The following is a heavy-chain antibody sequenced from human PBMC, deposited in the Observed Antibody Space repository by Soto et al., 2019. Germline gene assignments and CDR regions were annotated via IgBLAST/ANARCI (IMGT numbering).Heavy chain of an antibody. J-gene: IGHJ4*02. CDR2: TYHSGTT. CDR1: GDSINNSHW. CDR3: ARDPISARPFFDY. D-gene: IGHD6-6*01. V-gene: IGHV4-4*02. Sequence: SETLSLTCAVSGDSINNSHWWSWVRQTPGKGLEWIGETYHSGTTNYNPSLKSRVTISTDTSKNQFSLNLSSVTAADTAVYYCARDPISARPFFDYWGQGTLVTVSS.